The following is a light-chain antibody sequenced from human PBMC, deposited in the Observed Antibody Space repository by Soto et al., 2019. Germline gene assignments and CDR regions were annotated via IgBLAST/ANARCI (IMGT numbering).Light chain of an antibody. Sequence: EIVLTQSPGTLSLSPGERATLSCRASQSVSSNYLAWYQQKPGQAPKVVIYRASSRATGIPDRFSGSGSGTDFTLTISRLEPEDFAVYYCQQRSNWISFGQGTRLELK. CDR1: QSVSSNY. CDR2: RAS. CDR3: QQRSNWIS. V-gene: IGKV3D-20*02. J-gene: IGKJ5*01.